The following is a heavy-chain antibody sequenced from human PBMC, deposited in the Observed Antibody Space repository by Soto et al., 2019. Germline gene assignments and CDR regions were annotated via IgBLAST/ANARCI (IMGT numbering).Heavy chain of an antibody. CDR3: ARDMWSGDMTTVKVRTYYFDY. V-gene: IGHV3-48*01. CDR1: GLTFSSYS. Sequence: PGGSLRLSCAASGLTFSSYSMNWVRQAPGKGLEWVSYISNSSSTIYYADSVKGRFTISRDNAKNSLYLQMNSLRAEDTAVYYCARDMWSGDMTTVKVRTYYFDYWGQGTLVTVSS. CDR2: ISNSSSTI. D-gene: IGHD4-4*01. J-gene: IGHJ4*02.